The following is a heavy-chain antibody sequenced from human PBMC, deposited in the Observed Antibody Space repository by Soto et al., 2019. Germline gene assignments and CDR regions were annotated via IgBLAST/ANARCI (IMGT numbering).Heavy chain of an antibody. Sequence: PGGSLRLSCAASGFTFSSYAMSWVRQAPGKGLEWVSVIYSGGSTYYADSVKGRFTISRDNSKNTLYLQMNSLRADDTAVYYCARGGTMALDYWGHGTLVTVSS. CDR3: ARGGTMALDY. CDR2: IYSGGST. CDR1: GFTFSSYA. V-gene: IGHV3-66*01. J-gene: IGHJ4*01. D-gene: IGHD3-10*01.